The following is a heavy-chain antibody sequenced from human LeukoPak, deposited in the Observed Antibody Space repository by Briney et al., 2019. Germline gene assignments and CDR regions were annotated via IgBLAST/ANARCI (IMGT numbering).Heavy chain of an antibody. CDR3: ARSHSYYYDSSGYYSDY. CDR1: GYTFTSYY. Sequence: ASVTVSCKASGYTFTSYYMHWVRQAPGQGLEWMGIINPSGGSRSYAQKFQGRVTMTRDTSTSTVYMELSSLRSEDAAVYYCARSHSYYYDSSGYYSDYWGQGTLVTVSS. V-gene: IGHV1-46*01. CDR2: INPSGGSR. D-gene: IGHD3-22*01. J-gene: IGHJ4*02.